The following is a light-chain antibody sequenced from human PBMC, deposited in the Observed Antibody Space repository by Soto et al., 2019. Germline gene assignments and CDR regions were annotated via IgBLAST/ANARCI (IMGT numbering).Light chain of an antibody. J-gene: IGKJ1*01. CDR1: QSVSSSY. CDR2: GPS. V-gene: IGKV3-20*01. Sequence: EIVLTQSPGTLSSSPGEIATLSCRASQSVSSSYLAWYQQKPGQAPSLLIYGPSSKDTGIPDRFSGSGSGTDFTLTISRLEPEDFAVYYCQQYGSSRTFGQGTKVEIE. CDR3: QQYGSSRT.